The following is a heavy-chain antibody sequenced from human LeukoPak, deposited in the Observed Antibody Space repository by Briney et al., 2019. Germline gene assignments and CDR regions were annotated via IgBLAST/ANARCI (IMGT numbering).Heavy chain of an antibody. CDR1: AFTFSSYA. V-gene: IGHV3-23*01. D-gene: IGHD2-15*01. CDR2: ISGSGGST. J-gene: IGHJ6*03. CDR3: AKVPGYCSGGSCYSHYYYYMDV. Sequence: PGGSLRLSCAASAFTFSSYAMSWVRQAPGKGLEWVSSISGSGGSTYYADSVKGRFTISRDNSKNTVYLQMNSLRAEDTAVYYCAKVPGYCSGGSCYSHYYYYMDVWGKGTTVTVSS.